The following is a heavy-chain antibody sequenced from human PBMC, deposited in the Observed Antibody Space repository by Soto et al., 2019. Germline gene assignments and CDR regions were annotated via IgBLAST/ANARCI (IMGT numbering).Heavy chain of an antibody. V-gene: IGHV3-30*03. CDR1: GFTLSNYG. J-gene: IGHJ4*02. CDR2: TSYDGSNT. D-gene: IGHD2-2*01. CDR3: GRCSSTSCHLGSDY. Sequence: QVQLVESGGGVVQPGRSLRLSCAASGFTLSNYGMQWVRQAPGKGLEWVAVTSYDGSNTYYADSVKGRFTISRDSSKNTLYLQMNSLRAADTAVYYCGRCSSTSCHLGSDYWGQGTLVTVSS.